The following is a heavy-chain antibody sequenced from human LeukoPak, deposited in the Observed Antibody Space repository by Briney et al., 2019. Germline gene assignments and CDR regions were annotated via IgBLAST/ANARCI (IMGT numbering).Heavy chain of an antibody. J-gene: IGHJ4*02. V-gene: IGHV3-74*01. CDR3: ARVDTDTSGYYFDY. CDR2: INNDGSSI. CDR1: GFTFSSYW. Sequence: GGSLRLSCAASGFTFSSYWMHWVRQAPGKGLVWVSRINNDGSSISYADSVKGRFTISRDNAKNTPYLQMNSLSAEDTALYYCARVDTDTSGYYFDYWGQGTLVTVSS. D-gene: IGHD6-19*01.